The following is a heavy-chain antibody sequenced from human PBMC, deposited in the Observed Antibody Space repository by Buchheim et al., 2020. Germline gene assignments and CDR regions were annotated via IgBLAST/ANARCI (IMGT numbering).Heavy chain of an antibody. CDR3: AKDQSGLIGYYDSSGFFDY. CDR2: ISGSGGST. J-gene: IGHJ4*02. CDR1: GFTFSSYA. V-gene: IGHV3-23*04. Sequence: EVQLVESGGGLVQPGGSLRLSCAASGFTFSSYAMSWVRQAPGKGLEWVSAISGSGGSTYYADSVKGRFTISRDNSKNTRYLQMNSLRAGDTAVYYCAKDQSGLIGYYDSSGFFDYWGQGTL. D-gene: IGHD3-22*01.